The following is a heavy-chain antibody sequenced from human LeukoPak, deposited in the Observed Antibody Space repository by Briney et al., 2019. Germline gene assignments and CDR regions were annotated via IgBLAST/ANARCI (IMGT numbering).Heavy chain of an antibody. CDR3: AREEQHHAHWFDP. CDR1: GGTFSSYA. J-gene: IGHJ5*02. Sequence: ASVKVSCKASGGTFSSYAISWVRQAPGQGLEWMGGIIPIFGTANYAQKFQGRVTITTDESTSTAYMELSSLRSEDTAVYYCAREEQHHAHWFDPWGQGTLVTVSS. D-gene: IGHD6-13*01. V-gene: IGHV1-69*05. CDR2: IIPIFGTA.